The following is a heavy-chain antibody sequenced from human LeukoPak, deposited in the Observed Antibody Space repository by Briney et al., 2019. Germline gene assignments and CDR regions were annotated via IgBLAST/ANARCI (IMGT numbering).Heavy chain of an antibody. CDR2: INPNSGGT. CDR1: GYTFTGYY. Sequence: GASVTVSCKASGYTFTGYYMHWVRQAPGQGLEWMGWINPNSGGTNYAQKFQGRVTMTRDTSISTAYMELSRLRSDDTAVYYCARSVGATPPFDYWGQGTLVTVSS. J-gene: IGHJ4*02. D-gene: IGHD1-26*01. CDR3: ARSVGATPPFDY. V-gene: IGHV1-2*02.